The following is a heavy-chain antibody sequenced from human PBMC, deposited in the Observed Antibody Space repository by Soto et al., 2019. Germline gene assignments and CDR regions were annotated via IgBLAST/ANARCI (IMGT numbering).Heavy chain of an antibody. Sequence: QVQLHESGPGLVKPSQTLSLTCTVSGGSISSGDYYWSWIRQPPGKGLEWIGYIYYSGSTYYNPSSMPRVTISVGTTRNHVCLKLSSVTAADTAVYYCARAWGCSGGSCPTPPWFDPWGQGTLVTVSS. CDR1: GGSISSGDYY. CDR2: IYYSGST. V-gene: IGHV4-30-4*01. D-gene: IGHD2-15*01. CDR3: ARAWGCSGGSCPTPPWFDP. J-gene: IGHJ5*02.